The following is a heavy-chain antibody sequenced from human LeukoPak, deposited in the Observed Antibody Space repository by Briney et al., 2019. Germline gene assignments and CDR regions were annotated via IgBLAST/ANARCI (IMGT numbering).Heavy chain of an antibody. Sequence: ASVKVSCKASGGTFSSYGISWVRQAPGQGLEWMGWISAYNGNTNYAQKLQGRVTMTTDTSTSTACMELRSLRSDDTAVYYCARESYSSSWFSDYWGQGTLVTVSS. CDR2: ISAYNGNT. J-gene: IGHJ4*02. V-gene: IGHV1-18*01. CDR1: GGTFSSYG. D-gene: IGHD6-13*01. CDR3: ARESYSSSWFSDY.